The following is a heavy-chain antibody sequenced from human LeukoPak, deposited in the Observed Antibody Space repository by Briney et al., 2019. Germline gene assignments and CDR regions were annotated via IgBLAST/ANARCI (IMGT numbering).Heavy chain of an antibody. D-gene: IGHD2-21*01. V-gene: IGHV3-72*01. CDR3: ARLHIVPVSDAFDL. CDR2: SRSKANSYAT. Sequence: PGGSLRLSCAASGLTLSDYYIDWVRQAPGKGLEWVGRSRSKANSYATEYAASVNGRFTISRDDSQNSLFLQMNNLKTEDTAMYHCARLHIVPVSDAFDLWGQGTLVTVSS. CDR1: GLTLSDYY. J-gene: IGHJ3*01.